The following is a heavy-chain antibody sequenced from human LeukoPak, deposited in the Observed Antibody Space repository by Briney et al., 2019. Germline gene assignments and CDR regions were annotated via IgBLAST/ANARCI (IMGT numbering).Heavy chain of an antibody. V-gene: IGHV5-51*01. Sequence: GESLKISCKGSGYSFTSYWIGWVRQMPGKGLEWMGIIYPGDSDTRYSPSFQGQVTISADKSISTAYLQWSSLQASDTAMYYCARQGASVAIPGYDAFDIWGQGRMVTVSS. CDR1: GYSFTSYW. CDR2: IYPGDSDT. J-gene: IGHJ3*02. CDR3: ARQGASVAIPGYDAFDI. D-gene: IGHD2-2*02.